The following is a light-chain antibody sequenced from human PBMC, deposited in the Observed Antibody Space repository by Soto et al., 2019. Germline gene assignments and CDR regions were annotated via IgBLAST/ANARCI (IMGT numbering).Light chain of an antibody. Sequence: EIVLTQSPGTLSLSPGERATLSCRASQSVTTSYLAWYQQKPGQAPRLLIYGASSRATGIPDRFSGSGSGTDFTLTIRRLEREDFAVYYCEKYGSLPLTFGGGTKVEIK. J-gene: IGKJ4*01. CDR1: QSVTTSY. V-gene: IGKV3-20*01. CDR2: GAS. CDR3: EKYGSLPLT.